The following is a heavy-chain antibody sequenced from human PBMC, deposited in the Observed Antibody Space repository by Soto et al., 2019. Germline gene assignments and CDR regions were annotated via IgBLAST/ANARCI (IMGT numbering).Heavy chain of an antibody. CDR3: AKGVKWLSVRYNWFDP. D-gene: IGHD3-10*02. J-gene: IGHJ5*02. Sequence: EVQLLESGGGLVQPGGSLRLSCAASGFTFSSYAMSWVRQAPGKGLEWVSAISGSGGSTYYADSVKGRFTISRDNSKNTLYLQMNSLRAEDTAVYYCAKGVKWLSVRYNWFDPWGQGTLVIVSS. CDR1: GFTFSSYA. CDR2: ISGSGGST. V-gene: IGHV3-23*01.